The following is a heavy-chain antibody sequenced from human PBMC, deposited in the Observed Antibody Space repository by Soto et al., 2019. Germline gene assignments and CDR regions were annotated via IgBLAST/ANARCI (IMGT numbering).Heavy chain of an antibody. CDR1: GFTFSSYA. CDR3: AAAPAALSDAFDI. J-gene: IGHJ3*02. V-gene: IGHV3-30*03. CDR2: ISYDGSNK. Sequence: PGGSLRLSCTASGFTFSSYAMHWGYAMHWVRQAPGKGLEWVAVISYDGSNKYYADSVKGRFTISRDNSKNTLYLQMNSLRAEDTAVYYCAAAPAALSDAFDIWGQGTMVTVSS. D-gene: IGHD6-13*01.